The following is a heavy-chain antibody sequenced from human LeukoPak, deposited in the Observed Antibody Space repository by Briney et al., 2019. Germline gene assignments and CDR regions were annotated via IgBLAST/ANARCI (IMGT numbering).Heavy chain of an antibody. V-gene: IGHV3-23*01. CDR2: FSGSGGST. CDR1: LFSFSYYP. CDR3: VKADTGAVVVIAATGFDN. D-gene: IGHD2-15*01. Sequence: GGPLSLSCAACLFSFSYYPRSGVRQPPGRVLWGFAFFSGSGGSTYYADSVKGRFTSSRDISKNTLYLQMNRLRAEETALYYCVKADTGAVVVIAATGFDNWGQGTLVTVSS. J-gene: IGHJ4*02.